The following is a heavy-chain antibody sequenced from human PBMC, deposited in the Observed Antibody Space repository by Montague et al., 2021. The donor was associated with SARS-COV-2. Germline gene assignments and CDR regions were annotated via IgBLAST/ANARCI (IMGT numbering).Heavy chain of an antibody. V-gene: IGHV4-59*01. CDR3: ASQVLDFGSDIDY. Sequence: SETLSLTCTVSGASISSYYWSWSRHPPGKGMEWIWYIYYSGSTNYNPSLKSRVTISLDTSKNQFPLKLSSVTAADTAVSYCASQVLDFGSDIDYWGQGTLVTVSS. D-gene: IGHD3-3*01. CDR1: GASISSYY. CDR2: IYYSGST. J-gene: IGHJ4*02.